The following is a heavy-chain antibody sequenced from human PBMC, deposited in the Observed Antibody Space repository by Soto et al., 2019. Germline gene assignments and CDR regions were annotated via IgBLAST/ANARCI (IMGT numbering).Heavy chain of an antibody. V-gene: IGHV1-69*13. J-gene: IGHJ5*02. Sequence: ASVKVSCKTSGGTFSRHAINWVRQAPGQGLEWMGGIIPLFGTTNYAQKFKGRVTISADESTSTAYMELSSLTSEDAAVYYCARAAIHGSSWYFWFDPWGQGTLVTVSS. CDR1: GGTFSRHA. CDR3: ARAAIHGSSWYFWFDP. D-gene: IGHD6-13*01. CDR2: IIPLFGTT.